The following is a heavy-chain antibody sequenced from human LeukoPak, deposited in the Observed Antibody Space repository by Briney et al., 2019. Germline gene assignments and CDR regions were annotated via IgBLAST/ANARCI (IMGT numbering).Heavy chain of an antibody. J-gene: IGHJ6*02. CDR3: ARAQYSSSPLYYGMDV. CDR2: FYYSGST. D-gene: IGHD6-13*01. V-gene: IGHV4-59*08. CDR1: GGSISSSNW. Sequence: KASETLSLTCAVSGGSISSSNWWSWIRQPPGKGLEWIGYFYYSGSTNYNPSLKSRVTILVDTSKNQFSLKLSSVTAADTALYYCARAQYSSSPLYYGMDVWGQGTTVTVSS.